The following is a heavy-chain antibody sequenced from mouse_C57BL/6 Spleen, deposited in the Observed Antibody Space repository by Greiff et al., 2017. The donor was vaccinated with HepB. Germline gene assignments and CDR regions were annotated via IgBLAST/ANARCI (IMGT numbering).Heavy chain of an antibody. CDR1: GFTFSSYA. Sequence: EVKLVESGGGLVKPGGSLKLSCAASGFTFSSYAMSWVRQTPEKRLEWVATISDGGSYTYYPDNVKGRFTISRDNAKNNLYLQMSHLKSEDTAMYYCARVLYGNYRHWYFDVWGTGTTVTVSS. D-gene: IGHD2-1*01. CDR2: ISDGGSYT. CDR3: ARVLYGNYRHWYFDV. V-gene: IGHV5-4*03. J-gene: IGHJ1*03.